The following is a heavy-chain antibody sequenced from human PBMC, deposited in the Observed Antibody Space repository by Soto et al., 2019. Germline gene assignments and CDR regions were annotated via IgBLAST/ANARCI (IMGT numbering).Heavy chain of an antibody. CDR2: MKQDGSEK. V-gene: IGHV3-7*01. Sequence: GGSLRLSCAASGFTFSSYGMHWVRQAPGKGLEWVANMKQDGSEKYYADSVKGRFTISRDNAKNSLYLQMNSLRAEDTAVYYCAGGLRWCDYWGQGTQVTVSS. D-gene: IGHD2-21*01. CDR1: GFTFSSYG. J-gene: IGHJ4*02. CDR3: AGGLRWCDY.